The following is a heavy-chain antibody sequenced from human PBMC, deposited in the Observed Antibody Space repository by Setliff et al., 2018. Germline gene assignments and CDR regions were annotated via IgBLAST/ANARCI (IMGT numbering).Heavy chain of an antibody. D-gene: IGHD6-13*01. CDR1: GFTFSSYW. V-gene: IGHV3-74*01. J-gene: IGHJ3*02. CDR3: AREMEAAGQRAFDI. Sequence: PGGSLRLSCAASGFTFSSYWMHWVRQAPGKGLVWVSRVNSDGSSTTYADSVKGRFTMSRDNANNALYLQMNSLTAEDTAVYYCAREMEAAGQRAFDIWGQGTMVTVSS. CDR2: VNSDGSST.